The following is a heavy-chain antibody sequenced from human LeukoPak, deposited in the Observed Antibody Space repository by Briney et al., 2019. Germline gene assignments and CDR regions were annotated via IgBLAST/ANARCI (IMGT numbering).Heavy chain of an antibody. J-gene: IGHJ4*02. CDR2: IYPGDSDT. CDR1: VFSFTNYW. Sequence: GESLKISCKASVFSFTNYWIAWVRQKPGEGLEWMGNIYPGDSDTRYNPSFQGQVTISADKSITTAYLQWSSLKASDTAMYYCATSRDWGQGTLVTVSS. CDR3: ATSRD. V-gene: IGHV5-51*01.